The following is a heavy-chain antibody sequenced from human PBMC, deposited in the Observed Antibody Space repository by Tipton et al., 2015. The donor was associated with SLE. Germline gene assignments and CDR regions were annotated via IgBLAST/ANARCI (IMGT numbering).Heavy chain of an antibody. D-gene: IGHD1-1*01. CDR3: ASGNPVMPL. CDR1: DYSISSGYY. V-gene: IGHV4-38-2*02. Sequence: TLSLTCTVSDYSISSGYYWGWIRQPPGKGLEWIGSIFHSGSTNYNPSLKSRVAMSVDMSKNQFSLKLTSVTAADTAVYYCASGNPVMPLWGQGTLVTVSS. J-gene: IGHJ4*02. CDR2: IFHSGST.